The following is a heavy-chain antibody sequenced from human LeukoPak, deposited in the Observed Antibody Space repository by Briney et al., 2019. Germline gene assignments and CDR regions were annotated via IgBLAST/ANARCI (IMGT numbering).Heavy chain of an antibody. D-gene: IGHD7-27*01. J-gene: IGHJ4*02. CDR3: AIDPNWGTHS. CDR2: IGSSGGGI. CDR1: GFTFSSYT. Sequence: LSGGSLRLSCAASGFTFSSYTMYWVRHPPGKGLEWVSIIGSSGGGIHYADSVKGRFTISRDNSKNALYLQMNSLRVEDTAVYYCAIDPNWGTHSWGQGVLVTVSS. V-gene: IGHV3-23*01.